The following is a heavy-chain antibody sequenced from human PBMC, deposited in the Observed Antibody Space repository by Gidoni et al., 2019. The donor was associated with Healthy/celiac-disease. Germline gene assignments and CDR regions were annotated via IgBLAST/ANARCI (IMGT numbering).Heavy chain of an antibody. Sequence: QITLKESGPTLAKPTQTLTLTCTFSGFSPSTSGVGVGWIRQPPGKALEWLALIYWDDDKRYSPSLKTRLTITKDTSKNQVVLTMTNMDPVDTATYYCAHCDLEAAAAEYYFDCWGQGTLVTVSS. CDR2: IYWDDDK. CDR1: GFSPSTSGVG. CDR3: AHCDLEAAAAEYYFDC. D-gene: IGHD6-13*01. J-gene: IGHJ4*02. V-gene: IGHV2-5*02.